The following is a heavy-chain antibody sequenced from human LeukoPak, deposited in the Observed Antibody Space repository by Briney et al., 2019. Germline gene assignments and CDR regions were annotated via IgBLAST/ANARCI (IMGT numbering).Heavy chain of an antibody. V-gene: IGHV3-23*01. CDR1: GFTFSSYD. Sequence: GGSLRLSCAASGFTFSSYDMSWVRQAPGKGLEWVSAISGSGGSTYYADSVKGRFTISRDNSKNTLYLQMNSLRAEDTAVYYCAKASFYYYDSSGYLWHWGQGTLVTVSS. J-gene: IGHJ4*02. CDR2: ISGSGGST. CDR3: AKASFYYYDSSGYLWH. D-gene: IGHD3-22*01.